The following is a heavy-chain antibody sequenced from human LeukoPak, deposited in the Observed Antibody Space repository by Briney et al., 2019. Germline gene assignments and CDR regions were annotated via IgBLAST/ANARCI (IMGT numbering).Heavy chain of an antibody. Sequence: GGSLRLSCAASGFTFSSYAMSWVRQAPGKGLEWVSAISGSGGSTYYADSVKGRFTISRGNSKNTLYLQMNSLRAEDTAVYYCAKDTYYYDSSGTFDYWGQGTLVTVSS. CDR2: ISGSGGST. J-gene: IGHJ4*02. D-gene: IGHD3-22*01. V-gene: IGHV3-23*01. CDR1: GFTFSSYA. CDR3: AKDTYYYDSSGTFDY.